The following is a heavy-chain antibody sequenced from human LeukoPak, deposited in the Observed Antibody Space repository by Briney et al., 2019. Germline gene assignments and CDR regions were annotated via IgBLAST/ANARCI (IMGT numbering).Heavy chain of an antibody. CDR3: ARERTSYYYYMDV. J-gene: IGHJ6*03. Sequence: SETLSLTCTVSGGSISSFYWSWIRQPAGKGLEWIGRIFTSGSTNYNPSLKSRVTISVDKSKNQFSLKLSSVTAADTAVYYCARERTSYYYYMDVWGKGTTVTVSS. CDR2: IFTSGST. V-gene: IGHV4-4*07. CDR1: GGSISSFY.